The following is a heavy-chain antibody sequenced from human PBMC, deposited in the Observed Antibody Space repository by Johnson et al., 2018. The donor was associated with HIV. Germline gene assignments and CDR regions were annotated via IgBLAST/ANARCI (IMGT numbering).Heavy chain of an antibody. CDR3: AKAHRVSLTTVITGPEALDI. Sequence: SSYYMTWVRQAPGKGLDWVSVISSGGDTYYADSVRDRFSISRDISKNTLYLQMNSLRAEDTAVYYCAKAHRVSLTTVITGPEALDIWGQGTMVTVSS. D-gene: IGHD4-23*01. V-gene: IGHV3-53*01. J-gene: IGHJ3*02. CDR1: SSYY. CDR2: ISSGGDT.